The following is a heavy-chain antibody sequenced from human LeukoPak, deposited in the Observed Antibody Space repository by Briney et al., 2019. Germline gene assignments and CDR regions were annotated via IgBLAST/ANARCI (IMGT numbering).Heavy chain of an antibody. CDR2: ISGSGGST. J-gene: IGHJ4*02. CDR3: AKATDYYGSGSSDY. V-gene: IGHV3-23*01. D-gene: IGHD3-10*01. CDR1: RFTFSSYA. Sequence: PGGSLRLSCAASRFTFSSYAMNWVRQAPGKGLEWVSAISGSGGSTYYADSVKGRFTISRDNSKNTLYLQMNSLRAEDTAVYYCAKATDYYGSGSSDYWGQGTLVTVSS.